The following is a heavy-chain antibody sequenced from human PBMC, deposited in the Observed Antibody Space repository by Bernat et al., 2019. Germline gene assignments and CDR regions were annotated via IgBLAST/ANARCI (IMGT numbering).Heavy chain of an antibody. CDR3: GGEHIRVVRGQLGY. V-gene: IGHV1-2*02. J-gene: IGHJ4*02. CDR1: GYTFTGYY. CDR2: INPNSGGT. Sequence: QVQLVQSGAEVTKPGASVKVSCKASGYTFTGYYMHWVRQAPGQGLEWMGWINPNSGGTNHAQKLQGRVTIARDTCISTPYKEASRLRSADTAMYYCGGEHIRVVRGQLGYWGQGTLVTVSS. D-gene: IGHD3-10*01.